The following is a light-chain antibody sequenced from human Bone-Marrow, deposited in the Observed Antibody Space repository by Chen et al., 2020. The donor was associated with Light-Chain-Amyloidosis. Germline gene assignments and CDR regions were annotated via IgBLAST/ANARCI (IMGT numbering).Light chain of an antibody. V-gene: IGLV4-69*01. CDR2: LNSDGSH. J-gene: IGLJ1*01. CDR3: QTWGTGIHV. CDR1: SGHSSYA. Sequence: QLVLTQSPSASASLGASVKLTCTLSSGHSSYAIAWHQQQPEKGPRYLMKLNSDGSHSKGDGIPDRFSGSSSGAESYLTISSRQSEDEADYYCQTWGTGIHVFGTGTKVTVL.